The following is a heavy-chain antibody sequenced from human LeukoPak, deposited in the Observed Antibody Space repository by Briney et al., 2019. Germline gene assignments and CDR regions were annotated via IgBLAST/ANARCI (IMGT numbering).Heavy chain of an antibody. V-gene: IGHV1-46*01. J-gene: IGHJ3*01. CDR2: INPSGGST. CDR3: VRTYYHDSSGYYYDV. D-gene: IGHD3-22*01. CDR1: GYTFTTYY. Sequence: ASVKVSCKASGYTFTTYYMHWVRQAPGQGLEWMGLINPSGGSTTYAQNFQGRVTMTRDTSTSTVYMDLNSLRSEDTAVYFCVRTYYHDSSGYYYDVWGQGTMVTVSS.